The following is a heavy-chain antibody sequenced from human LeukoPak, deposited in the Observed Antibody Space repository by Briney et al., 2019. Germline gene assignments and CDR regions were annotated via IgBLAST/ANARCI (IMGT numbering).Heavy chain of an antibody. CDR3: ARRNWYFDL. Sequence: SETLSLTCTVSGGSISSSSYYWGWIRQPPGKGLEWIGSIYYSGSTYYNPSLKSRVTISVDTSKNQFSLKLSSVTAADTAVYYCARRNWYFDLWGRGTLVTVSS. CDR1: GGSISSSSYY. V-gene: IGHV4-39*07. J-gene: IGHJ2*01. CDR2: IYYSGST.